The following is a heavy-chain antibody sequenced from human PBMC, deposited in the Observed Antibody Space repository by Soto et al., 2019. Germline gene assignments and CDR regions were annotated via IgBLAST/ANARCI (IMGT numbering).Heavy chain of an antibody. CDR3: AKDWAMATISSFDY. J-gene: IGHJ4*02. V-gene: IGHV3-30*18. D-gene: IGHD5-12*01. CDR2: ISYDGSNK. CDR1: GFTFSSYG. Sequence: GGSLRLSCAASGFTFSSYGMHWVRQAPGKGLEWVAVISYDGSNKYYADSVKGRFTISRDNSKNTLYLQMNSLRAEDTAVYYCAKDWAMATISSFDYWGQGTLVTVSS.